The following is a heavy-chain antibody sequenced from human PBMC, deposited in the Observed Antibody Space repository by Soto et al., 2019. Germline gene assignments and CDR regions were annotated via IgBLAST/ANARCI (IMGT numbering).Heavy chain of an antibody. Sequence: VESLTSCCKGFGYSFTMYCIVWVLQMPGKCLEWTPIIYPGDSDTRYSPSFQGQVTISADKSISTAYLQWSSLKASDTAMYYCARHYCSSTSCYPVYYYYYGMDVWGQGTPVTVYS. D-gene: IGHD2-2*01. CDR1: GYSFTMYC. CDR2: IYPGDSDT. J-gene: IGHJ6*02. V-gene: IGHV5-51*01. CDR3: ARHYCSSTSCYPVYYYYYGMDV.